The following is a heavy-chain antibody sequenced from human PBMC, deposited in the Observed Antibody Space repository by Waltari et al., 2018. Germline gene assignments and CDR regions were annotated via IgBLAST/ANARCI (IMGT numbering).Heavy chain of an antibody. CDR2: ISSSSSYI. CDR3: ARGGGAGSSWSAAYYYGMDV. CDR1: GFTFSSYS. Sequence: EVQLVESGGGLVKPGGSLRLSCAASGFTFSSYSMNWVRQAPGKGLEWVSSISSSSSYIYYADSVKGRFTISRDNAKNSLYLQMNSLRAADTAVYYCARGGGAGSSWSAAYYYGMDVWGQGTTVTVSS. V-gene: IGHV3-21*04. J-gene: IGHJ6*02. D-gene: IGHD6-13*01.